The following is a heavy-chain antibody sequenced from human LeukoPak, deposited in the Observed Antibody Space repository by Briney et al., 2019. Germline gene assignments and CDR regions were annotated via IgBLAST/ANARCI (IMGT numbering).Heavy chain of an antibody. V-gene: IGHV4-59*08. CDR2: LYNIGSI. CDR3: ATNSTGSAFDF. Sequence: SETLSLTCTVSGASISDTYYWSWIRQLPGKGLEWIGNLYNIGSITYKPSLKSRVTMSVDMSKNQFSLRLTSVTAPDTAVYFCATNSTGSAFDFWGQGVLLTVSS. J-gene: IGHJ4*02. CDR1: GASISDTYY. D-gene: IGHD2/OR15-2a*01.